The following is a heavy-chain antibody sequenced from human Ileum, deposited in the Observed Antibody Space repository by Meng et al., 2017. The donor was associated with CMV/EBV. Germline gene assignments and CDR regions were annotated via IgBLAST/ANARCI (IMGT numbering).Heavy chain of an antibody. J-gene: IGHJ4*02. CDR3: AKDAMPQAMAHFDY. Sequence: GGSLRLSCAASGFTFSSYGMHWVRQAPGKGLEWVAFIRYDGSNKYYADSVKGRFTISRDNSKNTLYLQMNSLRAEDTAVYYCAKDAMPQAMAHFDYWGQGTLVTVSS. CDR2: IRYDGSNK. D-gene: IGHD5-18*01. V-gene: IGHV3-30*02. CDR1: GFTFSSYG.